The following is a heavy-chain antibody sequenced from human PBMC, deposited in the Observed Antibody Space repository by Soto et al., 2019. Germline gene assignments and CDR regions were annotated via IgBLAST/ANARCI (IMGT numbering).Heavy chain of an antibody. Sequence: GESLKISCKGSGYSFTSYWIGWVRQMPGKGLEWMGIIYPGDSDTRYSPSFQGQVTISADKSISTAYLQWSSLKASDTAMYYCVRSNARPLWDFDYWGQGTLVTVSS. V-gene: IGHV5-51*01. D-gene: IGHD6-6*01. CDR2: IYPGDSDT. CDR3: VRSNARPLWDFDY. J-gene: IGHJ4*02. CDR1: GYSFTSYW.